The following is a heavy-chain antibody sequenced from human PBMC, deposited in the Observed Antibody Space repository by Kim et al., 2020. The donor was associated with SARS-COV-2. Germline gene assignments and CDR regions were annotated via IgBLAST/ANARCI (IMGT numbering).Heavy chain of an antibody. D-gene: IGHD3-10*01. CDR2: IYYSGST. V-gene: IGHV4-59*08. J-gene: IGHJ3*02. CDR1: GGSISSYY. CDR3: AGTSTMVRGHDAFDI. Sequence: SETLSLTCTVSGGSISSYYWSWIRQPPGKGLEWIGYIYYSGSTNYNPSLKSRVTISVDTSKNQFSLKLSSVTAADTAVYYCAGTSTMVRGHDAFDIWGQGTMVTVSS.